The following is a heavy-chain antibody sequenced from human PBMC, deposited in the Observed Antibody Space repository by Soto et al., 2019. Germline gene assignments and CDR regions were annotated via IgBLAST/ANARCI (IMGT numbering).Heavy chain of an antibody. CDR1: GGSISTGDYY. CDR3: ARGYVWGTYFDS. J-gene: IGHJ4*02. V-gene: IGHV4-30-4*01. Sequence: QVQLQESGPGLVKPSQTLSLTCTVSGGSISTGDYYWSWIRQPPGKGLEWIGYIYDSGSTYYNPSLKSRVTMSVDTSKNQFSLKLSSVTAADTAVYYCARGYVWGTYFDSWGQGTLVIVSS. CDR2: IYDSGST. D-gene: IGHD3-16*01.